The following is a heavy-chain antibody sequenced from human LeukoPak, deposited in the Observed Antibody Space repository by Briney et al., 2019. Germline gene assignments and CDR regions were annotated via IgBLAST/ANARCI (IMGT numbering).Heavy chain of an antibody. CDR3: ARGFVVPAAILGHYYYYGMDV. D-gene: IGHD2-2*02. CDR1: GYTFTGYY. Sequence: ASVKVSCKASGYTFTGYYMHGVRQAPGQGLGWRGWINPNSGGTNYAQKFQGRFTMTRDTSISTAYMELSRLRSDDTAVYYCARGFVVPAAILGHYYYYGMDVWGQGTTVTVSS. CDR2: INPNSGGT. V-gene: IGHV1-2*02. J-gene: IGHJ6*02.